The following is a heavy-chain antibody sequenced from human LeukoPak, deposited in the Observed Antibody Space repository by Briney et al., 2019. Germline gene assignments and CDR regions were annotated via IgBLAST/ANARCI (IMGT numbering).Heavy chain of an antibody. V-gene: IGHV3-7*01. CDR2: IKQDGSEK. CDR1: GFTFSSYW. J-gene: IGHJ1*01. D-gene: IGHD6-13*01. Sequence: GGSLRLSCAASGFTFSSYWMSWVRQAPGKGLEWVANIKQDGSEKYYVDSVKGRFTISRDNAKNSLYLQMNSLRAEDMAVYYCARVRIAAAGPYFQHWGQGTLVTVSS. CDR3: ARVRIAAAGPYFQH.